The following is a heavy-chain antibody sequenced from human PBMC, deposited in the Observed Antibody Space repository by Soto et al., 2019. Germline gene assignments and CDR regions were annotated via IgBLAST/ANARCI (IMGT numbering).Heavy chain of an antibody. V-gene: IGHV4-34*01. J-gene: IGHJ6*02. CDR1: GGSFSGYY. CDR3: ARHHTDIVVVPAAIEGGYYYYGMDV. D-gene: IGHD2-2*02. CDR2: INHSGST. Sequence: KPSETLSLTCAVYGGSFSGYYWSWIRQPPGKGLEWIGEINHSGSTNYNPSPKSRVTISVDTSKNQFSLKLSSVTAADTAVYYCARHHTDIVVVPAAIEGGYYYYGMDVWGQGTTVTVSS.